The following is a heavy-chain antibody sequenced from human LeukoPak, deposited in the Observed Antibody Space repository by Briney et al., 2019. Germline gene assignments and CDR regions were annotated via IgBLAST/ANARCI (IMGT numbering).Heavy chain of an antibody. Sequence: GGSLRLSCAASGFTFSSYAMSWVRQAPGKGLEWVSAISGSGGSTYYADSVKGRFTISRVNAKNTLYLQMNSLRAEDTAVYYCARDPWIQLWLRRGYNWFDPWGQGTLVTVSS. CDR3: ARDPWIQLWLRRGYNWFDP. CDR1: GFTFSSYA. D-gene: IGHD5-18*01. J-gene: IGHJ5*02. V-gene: IGHV3-23*01. CDR2: ISGSGGST.